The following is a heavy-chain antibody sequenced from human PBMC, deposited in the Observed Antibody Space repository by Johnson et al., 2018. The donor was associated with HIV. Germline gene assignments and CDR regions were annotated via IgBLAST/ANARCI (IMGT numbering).Heavy chain of an antibody. J-gene: IGHJ3*02. CDR3: AKPRYYDNAFEM. V-gene: IGHV3-66*04. CDR2: IYSGGST. CDR1: GFTVSSSY. Sequence: VQLVESGGGLVQPGGSLRLSCAASGFTVSSSYMSWVRQAPGKGLEWVSVIYSGGSTYYADSVKGRFPISRDNSKNTLYLQMNSLRAEDTAVYYCAKPRYYDNAFEMWGQGTMVTFSS. D-gene: IGHD3-16*01.